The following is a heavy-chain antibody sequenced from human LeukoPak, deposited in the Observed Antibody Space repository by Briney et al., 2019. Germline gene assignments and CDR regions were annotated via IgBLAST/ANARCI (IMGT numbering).Heavy chain of an antibody. CDR2: IWYDGSNK. V-gene: IGHV3-33*01. CDR1: GFTFSIYG. Sequence: PGRSLRLSCGASGFTFSIYGMHWVRQAPGKGLEWVAVIWYDGSNKYYADSVKGRFTISRDNSKNTLYLEMNSLRAEDTAVYYCARDRYYYDSSGYYYDYWGQGTLVSVSS. CDR3: ARDRYYYDSSGYYYDY. D-gene: IGHD3-22*01. J-gene: IGHJ4*02.